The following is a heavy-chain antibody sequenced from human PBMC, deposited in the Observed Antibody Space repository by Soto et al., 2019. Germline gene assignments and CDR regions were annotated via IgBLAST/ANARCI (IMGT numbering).Heavy chain of an antibody. CDR2: IYNNETF. CDR3: ARVPLRYSSSHNFDS. J-gene: IGHJ4*02. Sequence: SETRSLTWSVSGASVSSGIFYGIWIRQPPGKGLEWIGFIYNNETFNYNPSLKSRVTLSVDTSKHQFSLKLSSVTAADTAVYYCARVPLRYSSSHNFDSWGQGALVTVSS. V-gene: IGHV4-61*01. D-gene: IGHD6-19*01. CDR1: GASVSSGIFY.